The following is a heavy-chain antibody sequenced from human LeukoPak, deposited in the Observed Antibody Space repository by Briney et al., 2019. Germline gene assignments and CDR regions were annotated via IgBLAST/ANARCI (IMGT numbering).Heavy chain of an antibody. D-gene: IGHD6-13*01. Sequence: GESLKISCKASGYSFTTYWIGWVRQMPGRGLEYMAIIHPGNSNTLYSPSLQGQVTISADKSITTAYLQWSSLKASDTAIYYCARPGLSSSWYVIDYWGQGTLVTVSS. CDR1: GYSFTTYW. CDR2: IHPGNSNT. J-gene: IGHJ4*02. CDR3: ARPGLSSSWYVIDY. V-gene: IGHV5-51*01.